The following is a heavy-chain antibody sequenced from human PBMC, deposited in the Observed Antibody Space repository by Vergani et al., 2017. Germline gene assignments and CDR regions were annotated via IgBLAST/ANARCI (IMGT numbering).Heavy chain of an antibody. CDR2: IYSGGST. D-gene: IGHD6-19*01. Sequence: EVQLVESGGGLVQPGGSLRLSCAASGFTVSSNYMSWVRQAPGKGLEWVSVIYSGGSTYYADSVKGRFTISRDNSKNTLYLQMNSLRAEDTAVYYCANTGIAVAGRDAFDIWGQGTMVTVSS. J-gene: IGHJ3*02. CDR3: ANTGIAVAGRDAFDI. CDR1: GFTVSSNY. V-gene: IGHV3-53*01.